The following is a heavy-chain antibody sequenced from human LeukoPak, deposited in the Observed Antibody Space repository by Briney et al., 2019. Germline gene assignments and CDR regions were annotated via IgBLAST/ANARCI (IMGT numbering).Heavy chain of an antibody. J-gene: IGHJ6*02. CDR1: GFTFSSYS. CDR2: ISSSSSTI. D-gene: IGHD6-19*01. V-gene: IGHV3-48*02. Sequence: GGSLRLSCAASGFTFSSYSMNWVRQAPGKGLEWVSYISSSSSTIYYADSVKGRFTNSRDNAKNSLYLQMNSLRDEDTAVYYCARCSSGYYYYYGMDVWGQGTTVTVSS. CDR3: ARCSSGYYYYYGMDV.